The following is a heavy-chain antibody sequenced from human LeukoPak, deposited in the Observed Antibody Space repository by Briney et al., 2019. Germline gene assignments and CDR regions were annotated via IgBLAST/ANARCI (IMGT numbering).Heavy chain of an antibody. D-gene: IGHD4/OR15-4a*01. CDR2: IYPADSTA. J-gene: IGHJ4*02. Sequence: GESLKISCKASGYSFTTYWIGWVRQVPGKGLEWVGIIYPADSTAKYSPSFQGQVTISVDKSISTAYLQWSRLEASDTAMYYCARRTSFIYGADYWGQGTLVTVSS. CDR1: GYSFTTYW. V-gene: IGHV5-51*01. CDR3: ARRTSFIYGADY.